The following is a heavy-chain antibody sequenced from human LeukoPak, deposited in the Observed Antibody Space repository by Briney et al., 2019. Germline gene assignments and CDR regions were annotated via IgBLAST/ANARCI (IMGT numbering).Heavy chain of an antibody. V-gene: IGHV3-20*04. Sequence: PGGSLRLSCAASGFTFDDYGMTWVRQVPGKGLEWVSGIHWDGGSIGYADSVKGRFTISRDNAKNSLYLQMNSLRAEDTAVYYCARDHPYIVVVPAAIGYYGMDVWGQGTTVTVSS. CDR3: ARDHPYIVVVPAAIGYYGMDV. D-gene: IGHD2-2*01. CDR1: GFTFDDYG. CDR2: IHWDGGSI. J-gene: IGHJ6*02.